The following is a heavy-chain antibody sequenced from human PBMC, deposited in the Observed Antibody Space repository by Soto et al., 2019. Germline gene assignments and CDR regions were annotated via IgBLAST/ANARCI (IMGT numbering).Heavy chain of an antibody. J-gene: IGHJ4*02. V-gene: IGHV3-30*05. CDR1: GITFSRYA. CDR2: ISFDGGAK. D-gene: IGHD1-1*01. Sequence: QVQLVESGGGVVQPGRSLRLSCAASGITFSRYAMHWVRQAPGKGLEWVAVISFDGGAKYYADSVKGRFTISRDNSKNKLYLQMNSLRPEGTAVYYCANARLGDGYNWSYWGQGTLVTVST. CDR3: ANARLGDGYNWSY.